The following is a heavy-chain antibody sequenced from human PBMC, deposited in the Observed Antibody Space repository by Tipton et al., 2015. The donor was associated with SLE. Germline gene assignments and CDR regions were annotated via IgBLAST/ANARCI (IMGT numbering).Heavy chain of an antibody. J-gene: IGHJ6*02. V-gene: IGHV4-34*01. CDR3: ARHLGEHHLVCYYCYGIDV. CDR2: NNHSGST. D-gene: IGHD3-16*01. Sequence: TLSLTCAVYGGSFSGYHWRWIRQPPGKGLAWIGENNHSGSTNYTPSLKSRVTISVDTPKNQSSLKLSSVTAADTGVYYCARHLGEHHLVCYYCYGIDVWSQRTTVCVSS. CDR1: GGSFSGYH.